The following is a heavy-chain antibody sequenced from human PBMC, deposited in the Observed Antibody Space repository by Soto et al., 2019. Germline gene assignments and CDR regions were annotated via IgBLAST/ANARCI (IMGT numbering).Heavy chain of an antibody. CDR3: AREVVNLGAFDI. CDR2: IWYDGSNK. J-gene: IGHJ3*02. D-gene: IGHD2-21*01. V-gene: IGHV3-33*01. Sequence: QVQLVESGGGVVQPGRCLRLSCAASGFTFSSYGMHWVRQAPGKGLEWVAVIWYDGSNKYYADSVKGRFTISRDNSKNTLYLQMNSLRAEDTAVYYCAREVVNLGAFDIWGQGTMVTVSS. CDR1: GFTFSSYG.